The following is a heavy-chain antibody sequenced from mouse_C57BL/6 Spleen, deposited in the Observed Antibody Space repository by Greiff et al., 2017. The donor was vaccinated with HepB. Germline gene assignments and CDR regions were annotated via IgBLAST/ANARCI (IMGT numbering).Heavy chain of an antibody. CDR1: GYAFSSSW. Sequence: VQLQQSGPELVKPGASVKISCKASGYAFSSSWMNWVKQRPGKGLEWIGRIYPGDGDTNYNGKFKGKATLTADKSSSTAYMQLSSLTSEDSAVYFCARSGGYDYDVDYWGQGTTLTVSS. V-gene: IGHV1-82*01. J-gene: IGHJ2*01. D-gene: IGHD2-4*01. CDR3: ARSGGYDYDVDY. CDR2: IYPGDGDT.